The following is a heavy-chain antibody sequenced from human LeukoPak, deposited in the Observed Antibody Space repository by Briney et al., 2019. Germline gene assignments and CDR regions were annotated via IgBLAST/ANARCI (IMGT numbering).Heavy chain of an antibody. CDR3: ARSHYYDSSGYYHDWFDP. D-gene: IGHD3-22*01. Sequence: ASVKVSCKASGYTFTSYDINCVREATGQGLEWMGWMNPNSGNTGYAQKFQGRVTITRNTSISTAYMELSSLRSEDTAVYYCARSHYYDSSGYYHDWFDPWGEGTLVSVCS. V-gene: IGHV1-8*03. CDR2: MNPNSGNT. CDR1: GYTFTSYD. J-gene: IGHJ5*02.